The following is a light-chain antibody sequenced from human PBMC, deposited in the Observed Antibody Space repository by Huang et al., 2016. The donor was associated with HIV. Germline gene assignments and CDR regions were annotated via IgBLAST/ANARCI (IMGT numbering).Light chain of an antibody. Sequence: DIQMTQSPSSVSAFVGDRISFTCRASQDINRWLAWYQQKPGKAPKLLIYAASTLQGGVPSRFSGRVSGTGFTLTINNLQPEDFATYFCQQAVSFPLTFGGGTKVEIK. CDR3: QQAVSFPLT. V-gene: IGKV1-12*01. J-gene: IGKJ4*01. CDR1: QDINRW. CDR2: AAS.